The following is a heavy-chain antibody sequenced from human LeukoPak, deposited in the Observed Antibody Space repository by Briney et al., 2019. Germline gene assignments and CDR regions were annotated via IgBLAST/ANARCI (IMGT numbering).Heavy chain of an antibody. CDR2: IQSDGSQE. J-gene: IGHJ4*02. CDR3: ARDSCLIKTCLDY. V-gene: IGHV3-33*08. Sequence: GGSLRLSCAASGFTFSSYSMNWVRQAPGKGLEWVAAIQSDGSQEYFADSVKGRSTISRDKSKSTMYLQIDTLRAEDTAVYYCARDSCLIKTCLDYWGQGTLVTVSS. D-gene: IGHD3-10*01. CDR1: GFTFSSYS.